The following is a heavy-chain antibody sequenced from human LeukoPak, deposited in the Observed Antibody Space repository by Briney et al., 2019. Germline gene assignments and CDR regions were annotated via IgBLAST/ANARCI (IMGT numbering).Heavy chain of an antibody. J-gene: IGHJ4*02. CDR2: IYYSGST. CDR3: AREIPNWTYDFWSGYPPGYFDY. D-gene: IGHD3-3*01. CDR1: GFTFSSYS. V-gene: IGHV4-59*01. Sequence: GSLRLSCAASGFTFSSYSMNWVRQAPGKGLEWIGYIYYSGSTNYNPSLKSRVTISVDTSKNQFSLKLSSVTAADTAVYYCAREIPNWTYDFWSGYPPGYFDYWGQGTLVTVSS.